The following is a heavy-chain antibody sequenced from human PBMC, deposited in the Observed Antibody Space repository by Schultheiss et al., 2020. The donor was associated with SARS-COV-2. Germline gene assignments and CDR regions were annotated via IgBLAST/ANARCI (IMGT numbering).Heavy chain of an antibody. CDR3: ASSMVRGVGVDY. Sequence: GGSLRLSCAASGFTFSSYDMHWVRQATGKGLEWVSAIGTAGDTYYPGSVKGRFTISRDNSKNTLYLQMNSLRAEDTAVYYCASSMVRGVGVDYWGQGTLVTVSS. V-gene: IGHV3-13*01. D-gene: IGHD3-10*01. CDR1: GFTFSSYD. CDR2: IGTAGDT. J-gene: IGHJ4*02.